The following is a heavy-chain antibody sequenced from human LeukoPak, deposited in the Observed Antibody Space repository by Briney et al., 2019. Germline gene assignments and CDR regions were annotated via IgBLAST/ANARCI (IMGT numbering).Heavy chain of an antibody. CDR2: IWYDGSNK. CDR1: GFTVSTTY. Sequence: PGGSLRLSCAASGFTVSTTYMAWVRQAPGKGLEWVAVIWYDGSNKYYADSVKGRFTISRDNSKNTLYLQMNSLRAEDTAVYYCAKDTNYYDSSGYSAFDIWGQGTMVTVSS. V-gene: IGHV3-33*06. J-gene: IGHJ3*02. D-gene: IGHD3-22*01. CDR3: AKDTNYYDSSGYSAFDI.